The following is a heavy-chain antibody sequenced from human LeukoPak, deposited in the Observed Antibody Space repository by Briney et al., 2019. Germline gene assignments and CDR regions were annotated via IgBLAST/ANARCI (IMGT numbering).Heavy chain of an antibody. V-gene: IGHV3-64*01. CDR2: ISSNGGST. J-gene: IGHJ4*02. Sequence: GRSLRLSCAASGFTFDDYAMHWVRQAPGKGLEYVSAISSNGGSTYYANSVKGRFTISRDNSKNTLYLQMGSLRAEDMAVYYCARVRRLRVQWLVNDYWGQGTLVTVSS. CDR1: GFTFDDYA. CDR3: ARVRRLRVQWLVNDY. D-gene: IGHD6-19*01.